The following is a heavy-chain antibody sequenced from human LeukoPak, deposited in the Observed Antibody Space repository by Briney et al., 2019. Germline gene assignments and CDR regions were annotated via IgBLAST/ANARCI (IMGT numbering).Heavy chain of an antibody. V-gene: IGHV4-4*09. D-gene: IGHD2-2*01. Sequence: SETLSLTCTVSGSISGYYWSWIRQPPGKGLEWIGYIYTSGSTNYNPSLESRVTISVDTPKNQFSLDLSSVTAADTAVYYCARQKCTSASCLTKNAFDIWGQGTMVTVSS. CDR3: ARQKCTSASCLTKNAFDI. J-gene: IGHJ3*02. CDR1: GSISGYY. CDR2: IYTSGST.